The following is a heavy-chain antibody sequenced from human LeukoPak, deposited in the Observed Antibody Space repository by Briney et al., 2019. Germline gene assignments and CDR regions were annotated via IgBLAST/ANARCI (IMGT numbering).Heavy chain of an antibody. CDR3: DKATTIFGVVNAFDI. V-gene: IGHV3-23*01. CDR2: ISGSGGQT. Sequence: GGSLRLSCAASGVTFSSSARNWIRQVPGKGLEWVSTISGSGGQTYNADSVEGLFTISRDNSKSTLYLPMNRLRVDATVVYYCDKATTIFGVVNAFDIWGPGKIVTASS. CDR1: GVTFSSSA. D-gene: IGHD3-3*01. J-gene: IGHJ3*02.